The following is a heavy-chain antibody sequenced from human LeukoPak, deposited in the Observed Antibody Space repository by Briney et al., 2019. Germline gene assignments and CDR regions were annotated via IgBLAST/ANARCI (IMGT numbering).Heavy chain of an antibody. Sequence: PGGSLRLSCAASGFTFSGFTFSSYWMSWVRQAPGKGLEWVANIKEDGSEKYYVDSVRGRFTISRDNAKNSLYLQMNSLRAEDTAVYYCARVSLSYGPRGLYYYYMDVWGKGTTVTVSS. D-gene: IGHD2-8*01. CDR1: GFTFSGFTFSSYW. CDR3: ARVSLSYGPRGLYYYYMDV. CDR2: IKEDGSEK. J-gene: IGHJ6*03. V-gene: IGHV3-7*01.